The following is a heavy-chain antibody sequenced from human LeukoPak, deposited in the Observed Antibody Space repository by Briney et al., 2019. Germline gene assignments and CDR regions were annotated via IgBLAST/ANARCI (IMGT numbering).Heavy chain of an antibody. CDR3: ASYSSSWYYFDY. V-gene: IGHV4-61*01. Sequence: PSETLSLTCTVSGGSVSSGSYYWSWIRQPPGKGLEWIGYIYYSGSTNHNPSLKSRVTISVDTSKNQFSLKLSSVTAADTAVYYCASYSSSWYYFDYWGQGTLVTVSS. CDR2: IYYSGST. J-gene: IGHJ4*02. D-gene: IGHD6-13*01. CDR1: GGSVSSGSYY.